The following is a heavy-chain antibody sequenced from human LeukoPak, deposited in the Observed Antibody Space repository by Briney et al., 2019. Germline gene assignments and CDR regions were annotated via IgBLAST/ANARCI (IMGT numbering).Heavy chain of an antibody. CDR2: ISGDGGST. CDR1: GFTFNGYA. D-gene: IGHD3-3*01. J-gene: IGHJ6*04. CDR3: ARVVPFDWSGFYPDV. V-gene: IGHV3-43*02. Sequence: GGSLRLSCAASGFTFNGYAMHWVRQAPGKGLEWVSLISGDGGSTYYADSVKGRFTISRDNSKNTLYLQMNSLRAEDTAVYYCARVVPFDWSGFYPDVWGKGTTVTVSS.